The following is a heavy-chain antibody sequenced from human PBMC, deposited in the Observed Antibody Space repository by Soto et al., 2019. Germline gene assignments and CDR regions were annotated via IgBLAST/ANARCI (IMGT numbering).Heavy chain of an antibody. V-gene: IGHV3-49*03. J-gene: IGHJ3*02. CDR3: NSWRGSWALDAFEI. CDR2: IRSKAYGGTT. Sequence: PGGSLRLSCTASGFTFGDYAMSWFRQAPGKGLEWVGFIRSKAYGGTTEYAASVKGRFTISRDDSKSIAYLQMNSLKTEDTAVYYCNSWRGSWALDAFEIWGQGTMVTVSS. CDR1: GFTFGDYA. D-gene: IGHD6-13*01.